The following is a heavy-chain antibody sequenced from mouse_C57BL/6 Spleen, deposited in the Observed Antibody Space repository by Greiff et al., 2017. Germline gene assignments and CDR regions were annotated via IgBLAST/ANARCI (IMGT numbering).Heavy chain of an antibody. V-gene: IGHV5-17*01. D-gene: IGHD2-5*01. CDR3: ARGGYNSNYAFAY. CDR1: GFTFSDYG. Sequence: EVQVVESGGGLVKPGGSLKLSCAASGFTFSDYGMHWVRQAPEKGLEWVAYISSGSSTIYYADTVKGRFTISRDNPKNTLFLQMTSLRSEDTAMYYCARGGYNSNYAFAYWGQGTLVTVSA. J-gene: IGHJ3*01. CDR2: ISSGSSTI.